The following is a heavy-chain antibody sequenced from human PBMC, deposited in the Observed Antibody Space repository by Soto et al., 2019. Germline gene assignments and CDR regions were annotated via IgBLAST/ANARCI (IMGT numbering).Heavy chain of an antibody. D-gene: IGHD1-7*01. Sequence: QVQLQESGPGLVKPSGTLSLTCAVSGGSISSSSWWTWVRQSPGKGLEWIGEIFESGATNYNPSLKSRLTMSVDKSKNQFSLNLSSLTAADTAVYFCTTSHAGELNNWGQVTLVTVSS. CDR1: GGSISSSSW. CDR3: TTSHAGELNN. CDR2: IFESGAT. J-gene: IGHJ4*02. V-gene: IGHV4-4*02.